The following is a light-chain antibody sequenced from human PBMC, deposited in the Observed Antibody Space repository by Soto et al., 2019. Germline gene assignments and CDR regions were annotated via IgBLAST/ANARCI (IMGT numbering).Light chain of an antibody. Sequence: YELTQPPSVSVAPGQTARIPCGGDNIGSKSVYWYQQKPGQAPVVVVYDGSDRPSGIPERFSGSNSGTTATLTISRVEAGDEADYFCQVWDSTSDHYVFGAGTKVTVL. V-gene: IGLV3-21*02. CDR1: NIGSKS. J-gene: IGLJ1*01. CDR2: DGS. CDR3: QVWDSTSDHYV.